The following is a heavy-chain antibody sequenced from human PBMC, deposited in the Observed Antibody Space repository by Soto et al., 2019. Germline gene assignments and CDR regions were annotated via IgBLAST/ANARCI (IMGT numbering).Heavy chain of an antibody. J-gene: IGHJ6*02. CDR3: ARLAPSRSKYYYGSGSYYYYYYGMDV. D-gene: IGHD3-10*01. CDR1: GGSFSGYY. V-gene: IGHV4-34*01. Sequence: PSETLSLTCADNGGSFSGYYWSWIRQPPGKGLEWIGEINHSGSTDYNPSLKSRVTISVDTSKNQFSLKLSSVTAADTAVYYCARLAPSRSKYYYGSGSYYYYYYGMDVWGQGTTVTVSS. CDR2: INHSGST.